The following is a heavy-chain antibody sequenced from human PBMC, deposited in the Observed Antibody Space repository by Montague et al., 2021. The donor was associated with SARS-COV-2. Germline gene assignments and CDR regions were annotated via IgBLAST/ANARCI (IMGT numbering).Heavy chain of an antibody. V-gene: IGHV5-10-1*01. J-gene: IGHJ5*02. Sequence: QSGAEVKKPGESLRISCKGSWYSFTSYWISWVRQMPGKGLEWMGRIDPSDSYTNYSPSFQGHVTISADKSISTAYLQWSSLKASDTAMYYCARHGGDILTGYYKFWWFDPWGQGTLVTVSS. CDR1: WYSFTSYW. CDR3: ARHGGDILTGYYKFWWFDP. CDR2: IDPSDSYT. D-gene: IGHD3-9*01.